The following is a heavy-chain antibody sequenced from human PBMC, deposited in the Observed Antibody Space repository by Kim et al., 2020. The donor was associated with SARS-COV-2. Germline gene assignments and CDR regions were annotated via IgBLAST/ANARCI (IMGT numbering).Heavy chain of an antibody. D-gene: IGHD2-2*01. V-gene: IGHV4-39*02. CDR3: ARDYQLLAPDF. Sequence: SETLSLICTVSGHTISSKNYYWAWIRQPPGKGLEWIGNIFYTGSANYNPSLESRVAISVDTSKNQFSLNLSSVTAADTGVYYCARDYQLLAPDFWGQGTLVIVSS. CDR1: GHTISSKNYY. J-gene: IGHJ4*02. CDR2: IFYTGSA.